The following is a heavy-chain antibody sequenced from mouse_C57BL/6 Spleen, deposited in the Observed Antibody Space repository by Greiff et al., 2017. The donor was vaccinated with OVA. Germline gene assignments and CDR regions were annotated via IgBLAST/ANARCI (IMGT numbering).Heavy chain of an antibody. J-gene: IGHJ2*01. CDR3: ARGRYYYGSSYFDY. Sequence: VQLKESGGGLVKPGGSLKLSCAASGFTFSDYGMHWVRQAPEKGLEWVAYISSGSSTIYYADTVKGRFTISRDNAKNTLFRQMTSLRSEDTAMYYCARGRYYYGSSYFDYWGKGTTLTVSS. CDR2: ISSGSSTI. D-gene: IGHD1-1*01. V-gene: IGHV5-17*01. CDR1: GFTFSDYG.